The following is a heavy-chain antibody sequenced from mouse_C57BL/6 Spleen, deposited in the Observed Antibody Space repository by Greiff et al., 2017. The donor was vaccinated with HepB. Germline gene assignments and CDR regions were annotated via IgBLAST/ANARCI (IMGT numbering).Heavy chain of an antibody. J-gene: IGHJ1*03. D-gene: IGHD1-1*01. Sequence: VKLMESGPGLVQPSQSLSITCTVSGFSLTSYGVHWVRQSPGKGLEWLGVIWRGGSTDYNAAFMSRLSITKDNSKSQVFFKMNSLQADDTAIYYCAKKGTTVDGYFDVWGTGTTVTVSS. CDR1: GFSLTSYG. CDR2: IWRGGST. CDR3: AKKGTTVDGYFDV. V-gene: IGHV2-5*01.